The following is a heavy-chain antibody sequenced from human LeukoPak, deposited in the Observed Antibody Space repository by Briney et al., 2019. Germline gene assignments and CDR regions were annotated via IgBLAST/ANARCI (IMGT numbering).Heavy chain of an antibody. V-gene: IGHV4-34*01. CDR3: ARLPVLRYFDWSILGFGSDY. CDR1: GGSFSGYY. J-gene: IGHJ4*02. Sequence: PSETLSLTCAVYGGSFSGYYWSLIRQPPGKGLEWIGEMNHSGSTNYNPSFKSRVTISVDTSKNQFSLKLSSVTAADTAVYYCARLPVLRYFDWSILGFGSDYWGQGTLVTVSS. CDR2: MNHSGST. D-gene: IGHD3-9*01.